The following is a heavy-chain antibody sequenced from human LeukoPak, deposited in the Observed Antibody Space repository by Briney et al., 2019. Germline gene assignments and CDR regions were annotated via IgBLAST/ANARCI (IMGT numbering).Heavy chain of an antibody. D-gene: IGHD2-2*01. J-gene: IGHJ3*02. CDR1: GFTVSSNY. Sequence: GGSLRLSCAASGFTVSSNYMSWVRQAPGKGLEWVSVIYSGGSTYYADSVKGRFTISRDNSKNTLYLQMNSLRAEDTAVYYCAKDQGSEYQPLSMAFDIWGQGTMVTVSS. V-gene: IGHV3-53*01. CDR2: IYSGGST. CDR3: AKDQGSEYQPLSMAFDI.